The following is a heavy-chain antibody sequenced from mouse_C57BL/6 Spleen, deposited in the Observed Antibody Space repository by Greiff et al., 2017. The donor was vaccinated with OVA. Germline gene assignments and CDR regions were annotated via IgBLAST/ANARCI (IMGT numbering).Heavy chain of an antibody. V-gene: IGHV14-3*01. CDR2: IDPANGNT. D-gene: IGHD2-4*01. CDR1: GFNIKNTY. J-gene: IGHJ2*01. CDR3: ASAHYDFHYFDY. Sequence: EVKLQESVAELVRPGASVKLSCTASGFNIKNTYMHWVKQRPEQGLEWIGRIDPANGNTKYAPKFQGKATITADTSSNTAYLQLSSLTSEDTAIYYCASAHYDFHYFDYWGQGTTLTVSS.